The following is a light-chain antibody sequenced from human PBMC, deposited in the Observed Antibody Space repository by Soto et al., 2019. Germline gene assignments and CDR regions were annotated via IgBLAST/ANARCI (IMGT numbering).Light chain of an antibody. V-gene: IGKV1-9*01. Sequence: DIQLTQSPSFLFASVGDRVTITCRASQDVGHFLAWYQQKPGKAPKLLMYAATTLQSEVPARFRGGGSGTEFTLTITSLQPEDYATYYCQQLDSYRSFTFGGGTKVESK. J-gene: IGKJ4*01. CDR1: QDVGHF. CDR2: AAT. CDR3: QQLDSYRSFT.